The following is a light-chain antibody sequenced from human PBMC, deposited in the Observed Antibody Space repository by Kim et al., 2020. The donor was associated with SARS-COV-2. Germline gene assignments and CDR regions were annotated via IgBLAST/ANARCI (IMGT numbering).Light chain of an antibody. J-gene: IGKJ2*01. CDR3: RKYDRAPHT. V-gene: IGKV1-27*01. CDR2: AAS. Sequence: SASVGDRVTFTCRASQGIKNYLTWYQQKPGKVPKLLIYAASTLLSGVPSRFSGSGSGTDFTLTISSLQPEDVATYYCRKYDRAPHTFGQGTKLEI. CDR1: QGIKNY.